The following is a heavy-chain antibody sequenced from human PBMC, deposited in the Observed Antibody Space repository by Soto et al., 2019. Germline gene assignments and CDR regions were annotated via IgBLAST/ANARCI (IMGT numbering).Heavy chain of an antibody. Sequence: ASVKVSCKASGYTFTSYGINWVRQAPGQGLEWMGWISAYNGNTNYAQKLQGRVTMTTDTSTSTAYMELRSLRSDDTAVYYCARDSPGYYYDSSGYYVAPYYYGMDVWGQGTTVTVSS. CDR1: GYTFTSYG. D-gene: IGHD3-22*01. J-gene: IGHJ6*02. CDR3: ARDSPGYYYDSSGYYVAPYYYGMDV. V-gene: IGHV1-18*04. CDR2: ISAYNGNT.